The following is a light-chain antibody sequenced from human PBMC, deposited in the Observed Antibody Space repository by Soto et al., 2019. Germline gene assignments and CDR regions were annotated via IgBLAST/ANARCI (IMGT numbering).Light chain of an antibody. CDR2: EVS. CDR3: SSYTSSSSWV. Sequence: QSALTQPASVSGSPGQSITISCTGTSSDVGGYNYVSWYQQHPGKAPKLMIYEVSNRPSGVSNRFSGSKSGNTASLTISGLQAEDEADYYCSSYTSSSSWVFGGXTXVTVL. J-gene: IGLJ3*02. V-gene: IGLV2-14*01. CDR1: SSDVGGYNY.